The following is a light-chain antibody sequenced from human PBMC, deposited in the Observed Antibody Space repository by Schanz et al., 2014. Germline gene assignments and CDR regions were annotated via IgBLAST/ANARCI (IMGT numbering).Light chain of an antibody. CDR1: QSVSSSY. CDR3: QQYSSSRT. V-gene: IGKV3-20*01. J-gene: IGKJ1*01. CDR2: GAS. Sequence: EIVLTQSPGTLSFSPGERATLSCRASQSVSSSYLAWYQQKPGQAPRLLIYGASNRASGIPDRFSGSGSGTDFTLSISRLDHEDFAVYYGQQYSSSRTFGQGTKVEIK.